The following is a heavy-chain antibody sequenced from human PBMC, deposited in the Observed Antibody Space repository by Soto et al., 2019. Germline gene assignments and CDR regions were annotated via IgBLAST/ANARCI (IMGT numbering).Heavy chain of an antibody. CDR3: AKGGGDYAVGNAFDI. V-gene: IGHV3-23*01. J-gene: IGHJ3*02. D-gene: IGHD4-17*01. CDR1: GFSFSSYS. Sequence: GGSLRLSCAASGFSFSSYSMHLVRQAQGKGLEWVSAISGSGGSTYYADSVKGRFTISRDNSKNTLYLQMNSLRAEDTAVYYCAKGGGDYAVGNAFDIWGQGTMVTVSS. CDR2: ISGSGGST.